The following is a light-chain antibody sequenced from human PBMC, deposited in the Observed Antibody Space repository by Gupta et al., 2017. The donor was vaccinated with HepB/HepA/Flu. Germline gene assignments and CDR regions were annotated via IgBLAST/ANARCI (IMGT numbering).Light chain of an antibody. CDR2: LGS. CDR3: MQALQTPIS. V-gene: IGKV2-28*01. Sequence: DIVTTQSPLSLPVTPGEPASISCRSSQSLLHSNGYNYLDWYLQKPGQSPQLLIYLGSNRASGVPDRFSGSGSGTDFTLKISRVEAEDVGVYYCMQALQTPISFGRGTKLEIK. J-gene: IGKJ4*01. CDR1: QSLLHSNGYNY.